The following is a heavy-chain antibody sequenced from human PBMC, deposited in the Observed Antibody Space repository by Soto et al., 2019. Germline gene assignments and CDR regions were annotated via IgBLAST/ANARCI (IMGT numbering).Heavy chain of an antibody. CDR3: ARDGQSAYGADY. CDR1: GYTFTSYY. Sequence: QVQLVQSGAEVKKPGASVKVSCKASGYTFTSYYMHWVRQAPGQGLEWMGIINPSGGSTSYAQKFQGRVTVTRDTSTSTVYIELTSLRSEDTAVYYCARDGQSAYGADYWGQGALVTVSS. J-gene: IGHJ4*02. CDR2: INPSGGST. D-gene: IGHD4-17*01. V-gene: IGHV1-46*01.